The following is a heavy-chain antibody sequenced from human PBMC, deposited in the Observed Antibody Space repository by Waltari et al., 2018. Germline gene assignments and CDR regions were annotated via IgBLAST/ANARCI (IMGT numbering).Heavy chain of an antibody. J-gene: IGHJ4*02. CDR1: GGSVSTGTNY. D-gene: IGHD1-26*01. V-gene: IGHV4-39*02. CDR2: IYYTGNA. CDR3: ARELAAGGATGY. Sequence: QLQLQESGPGLVKPSETLSLTCTVSGGSVSTGTNYWGWIRQPPGKGLEWIGTIYYTGNAYYNPSLKSRTTMSVDTSRNQFSLMLTSVTAADTAVYYCARELAAGGATGYWGQGTLVTVSS.